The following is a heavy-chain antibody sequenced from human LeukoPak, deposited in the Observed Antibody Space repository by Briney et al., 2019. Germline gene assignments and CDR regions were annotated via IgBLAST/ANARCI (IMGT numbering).Heavy chain of an antibody. CDR2: IIPIFGTA. V-gene: IGHV1-69*13. D-gene: IGHD3-3*01. CDR1: GGTFSSYA. J-gene: IGHJ5*02. CDR3: ARGHRDECFDP. Sequence: ASVKVSCKASGGTFSSYAISWVRQAPGHGLEWMGGIIPIFGTANYAQKFQGRVTITADESTSTAYMELSSLRSEDTAVYYCARGHRDECFDPWGQGTLVTVSS.